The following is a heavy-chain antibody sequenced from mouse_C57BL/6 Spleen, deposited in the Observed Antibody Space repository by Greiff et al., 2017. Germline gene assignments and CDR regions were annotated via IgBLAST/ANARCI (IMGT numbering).Heavy chain of an antibody. D-gene: IGHD4-1*02. CDR1: GYSITSGYY. Sequence: EVKLMESGPGLVKPSQSLSLTCSVTGYSITSGYYWNWIRQFPGNKLEWMGYISYDGSNNSNPSLKNRISITRDTSKYQFFLKLNSVTTEDTATYYCARRTNWYYAMDYWGQGTSVTVSS. V-gene: IGHV3-6*01. CDR2: ISYDGSN. CDR3: ARRTNWYYAMDY. J-gene: IGHJ4*01.